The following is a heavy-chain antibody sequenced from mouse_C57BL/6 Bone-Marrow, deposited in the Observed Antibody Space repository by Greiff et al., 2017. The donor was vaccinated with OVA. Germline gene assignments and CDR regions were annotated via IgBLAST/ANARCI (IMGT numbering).Heavy chain of an antibody. D-gene: IGHD2-1*01. J-gene: IGHJ1*03. CDR1: GYTFTDYN. CDR2: INPNNGGT. Sequence: EVQLQQSGPELVKPGASVKIPCKASGYTFTDYNMDWVKQSHGKSLEWIGDINPNNGGTIYNQKFKGKATLTVDKSSSTAYMELRSLTSEDTAVYYCASGPFYYGNYGWYFDVWGTGTTVTVSS. V-gene: IGHV1-18*01. CDR3: ASGPFYYGNYGWYFDV.